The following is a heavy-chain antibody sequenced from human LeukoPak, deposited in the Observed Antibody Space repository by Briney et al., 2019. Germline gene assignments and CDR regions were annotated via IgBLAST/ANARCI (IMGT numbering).Heavy chain of an antibody. CDR2: INPNSGGT. V-gene: IGHV1-2*06. CDR3: AREAGD. J-gene: IGHJ4*02. Sequence: ASVTVSCKASGYTFTGYYMHWVRQAPGQGLVWMGRINPNSGGTNYAQKFQGRVTITRDTSASTAYMELSSLRSEDTAVYYCAREAGDWGQGTLVTVSS. CDR1: GYTFTGYY.